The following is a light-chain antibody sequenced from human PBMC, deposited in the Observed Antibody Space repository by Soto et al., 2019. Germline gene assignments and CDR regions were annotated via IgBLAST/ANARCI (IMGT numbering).Light chain of an antibody. CDR3: QQYGNSPWT. V-gene: IGKV3-20*01. CDR1: QSVSSSY. Sequence: EVVLTQSPGTLALSRGERATLSCRASQSVSSSYLAWYQHRPGQAPRLLIFGASSRATGIPDRFSGTGSGTDFNLTIRRLEPEDFAVYSCQQYGNSPWTFGQGTKVEIK. CDR2: GAS. J-gene: IGKJ1*01.